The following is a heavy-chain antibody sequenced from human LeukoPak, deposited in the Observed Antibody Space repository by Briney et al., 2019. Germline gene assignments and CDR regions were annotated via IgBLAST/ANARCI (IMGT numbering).Heavy chain of an antibody. J-gene: IGHJ4*02. CDR3: ASGVPTVTTWRFDY. V-gene: IGHV1-2*06. CDR1: GYTFTGYY. D-gene: IGHD4-17*01. Sequence: GASVKVSCKASGYTFTGYYMHWVRQAPGQGLEWMGRINPNSGGTNYAQKFQGRVTMTRDTSISTAYMELSRLRSEDTAVYYCASGVPTVTTWRFDYWGQGTLVTVSS. CDR2: INPNSGGT.